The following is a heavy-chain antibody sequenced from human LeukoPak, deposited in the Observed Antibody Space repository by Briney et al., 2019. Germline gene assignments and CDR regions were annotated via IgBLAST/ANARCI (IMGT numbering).Heavy chain of an antibody. Sequence: GGSLRLSCVASGFTFDDYAMHWVRQAPGKGLEWVSGISWNSGSIGYADSVKGRFTISRDNAKNSLYLQMNSLRAEDTALYYCAKDKGYCSGGSCEGYFDYWGQGTLVTVSS. CDR1: GFTFDDYA. D-gene: IGHD2-15*01. CDR3: AKDKGYCSGGSCEGYFDY. J-gene: IGHJ4*02. V-gene: IGHV3-9*01. CDR2: ISWNSGSI.